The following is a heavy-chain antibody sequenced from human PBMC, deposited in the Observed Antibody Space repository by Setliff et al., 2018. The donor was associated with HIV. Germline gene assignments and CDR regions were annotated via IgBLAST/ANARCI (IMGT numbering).Heavy chain of an antibody. V-gene: IGHV1-3*01. J-gene: IGHJ4*02. CDR1: GYTFTSYA. CDR3: ARDLPTPNWGFDY. CDR2: INAGNGDT. D-gene: IGHD7-27*01. Sequence: GASVMVSWKASGYTFTSYAMHWVRQAPGQRLEWMGWINAGNGDTKYSQKFQGRVTATTDTSASTAYMELSSLRSEDTAVYYCARDLPTPNWGFDYWGQGTLVTASS.